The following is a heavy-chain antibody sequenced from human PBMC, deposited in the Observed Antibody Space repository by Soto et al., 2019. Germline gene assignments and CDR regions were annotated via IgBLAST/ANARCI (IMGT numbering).Heavy chain of an antibody. D-gene: IGHD3-3*01. J-gene: IGHJ5*02. CDR2: ISAYNGNT. V-gene: IGHV1-18*04. CDR3: ARYYDLWSGSNWFDP. CDR1: GYTYTSSG. Sequence: GAAVQVSCKASGYTYTSSGISWVRQDPGQGLEWMGWISAYNGNTNYAQKLQGRVTMTTDTSTSTAYMELRSLRSDDTAVYYCARYYDLWSGSNWFDPWGQGTLVTVSS.